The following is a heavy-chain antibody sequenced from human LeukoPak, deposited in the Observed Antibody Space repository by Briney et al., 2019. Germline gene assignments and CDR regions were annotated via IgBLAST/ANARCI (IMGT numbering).Heavy chain of an antibody. CDR2: INPNSGGT. CDR3: ATGTGTTKSYYMDV. J-gene: IGHJ6*03. Sequence: GASVKVSCKASGYTFTGYYMHWVRQAPGQGLEWMGWINPNSGGTNYAQKFQGRVTMTRDTSISTAYMELSRLRSDDTAVYYCATGTGTTKSYYMDVWGKGTTVTVSS. CDR1: GYTFTGYY. V-gene: IGHV1-2*02. D-gene: IGHD1-14*01.